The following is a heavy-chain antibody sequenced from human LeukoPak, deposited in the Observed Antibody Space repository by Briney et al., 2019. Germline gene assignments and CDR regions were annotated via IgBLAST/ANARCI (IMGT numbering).Heavy chain of an antibody. Sequence: SETLSLTCAVYGGSFSGYYWSWIRQPPGKGLEWIGEINHSGSTNYNPSLKSRVTISVGTSKNQFSLKLSSVTAADTAVYYCARGQRYCTNGVCLYYYYYYMDVWGKGTTVTVSS. CDR1: GGSFSGYY. V-gene: IGHV4-34*01. CDR3: ARGQRYCTNGVCLYYYYYYMDV. CDR2: INHSGST. J-gene: IGHJ6*03. D-gene: IGHD2-8*01.